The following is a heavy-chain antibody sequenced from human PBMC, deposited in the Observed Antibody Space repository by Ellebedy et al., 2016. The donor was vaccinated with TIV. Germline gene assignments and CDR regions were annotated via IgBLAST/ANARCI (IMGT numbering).Heavy chain of an antibody. CDR2: INPNSGDT. CDR3: ARDGNLWPDRMDY. CDR1: GYTFTGYF. J-gene: IGHJ4*02. D-gene: IGHD4-23*01. Sequence: AASVKVSCKASGYTFTGYFMHWVRQAPGQGLEWLGWINPNSGDTNYAQKFQGRGTMTRDTSIRTAYMELSSLRSDDTAGYYCARDGNLWPDRMDYWGQGTLVTVSS. V-gene: IGHV1-2*02.